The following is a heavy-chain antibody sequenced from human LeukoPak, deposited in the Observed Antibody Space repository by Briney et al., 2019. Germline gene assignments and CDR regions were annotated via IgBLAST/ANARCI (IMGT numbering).Heavy chain of an antibody. CDR1: GFIFSNAW. V-gene: IGHV3-15*01. CDR3: TTVRHYYGSGSYSYYFDY. CDR2: IKSKTDGGTT. Sequence: GGSLRLSCVVSGFIFSNAWMSWIRQAPGKGLEWVGRIKSKTDGGTTDYAAPVEGRFTISRDDSKNTLYVQMNSLKTEDTAVYYCTTVRHYYGSGSYSYYFDYWGQGTLVTVSS. J-gene: IGHJ4*02. D-gene: IGHD3-10*01.